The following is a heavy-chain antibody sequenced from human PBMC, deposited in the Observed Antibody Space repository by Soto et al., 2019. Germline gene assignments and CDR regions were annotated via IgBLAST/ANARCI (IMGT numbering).Heavy chain of an antibody. CDR2: IIPIFGTA. J-gene: IGHJ2*01. CDR3: ARDPAPTTVTTAWYFDL. Sequence: SVKVSCKAPGGTFSSYAISWVRQAPGQGLEWMGGIIPIFGTANYAQKFQGRVTITADESTSTAYMELSSLRSEDTAVYYCARDPAPTTVTTAWYFDLWGRGTLVTVSS. V-gene: IGHV1-69*13. D-gene: IGHD4-17*01. CDR1: GGTFSSYA.